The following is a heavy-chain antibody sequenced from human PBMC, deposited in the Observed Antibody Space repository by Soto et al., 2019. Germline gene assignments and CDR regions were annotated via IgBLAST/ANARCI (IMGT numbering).Heavy chain of an antibody. CDR3: AKEESYYDFWSGQVSNYGMDV. J-gene: IGHJ6*02. Sequence: GGSLRLSCAASGFTFSSYAMSWVRQAPGKGLEWVSAISGSGGSTYYADSVKGRFTISRDNSKNTLYLQMNSLRAEDTAVYYCAKEESYYDFWSGQVSNYGMDVWGQGTTVTVSS. CDR1: GFTFSSYA. D-gene: IGHD3-3*01. CDR2: ISGSGGST. V-gene: IGHV3-23*01.